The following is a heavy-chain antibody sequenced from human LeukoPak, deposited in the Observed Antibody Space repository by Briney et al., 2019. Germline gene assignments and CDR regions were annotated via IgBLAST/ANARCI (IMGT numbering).Heavy chain of an antibody. CDR1: GGSFSGYY. J-gene: IGHJ4*02. Sequence: PSETLSLTCAVYGGSFSGYYWSWIRQPPGKGLEWIGEINRSGSTNYNPSLKSRVTISVDTSKNQFSLKLSSVTAADTAVYYCATARGYSSSRAYFYWGQGTLVTVSS. CDR2: INRSGST. CDR3: ATARGYSSSRAYFY. V-gene: IGHV4-34*01. D-gene: IGHD6-6*01.